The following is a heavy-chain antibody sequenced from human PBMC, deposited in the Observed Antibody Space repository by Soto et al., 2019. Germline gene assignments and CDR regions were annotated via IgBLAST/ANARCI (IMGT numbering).Heavy chain of an antibody. CDR3: ARKSYSSSWHYFDY. Sequence: QLQLQESGPGLVKPSETLSLTCTVSGGSISSSSYYWGWIRQPPGKGLEWIGSNYYSGSTYSNPSLQSRVTISVDTSKNPFSLQLSPVTAADTAVYYCARKSYSSSWHYFDYWGQGTLVTVSS. J-gene: IGHJ4*02. V-gene: IGHV4-39*02. CDR2: NYYSGST. CDR1: GGSISSSSYY. D-gene: IGHD6-13*01.